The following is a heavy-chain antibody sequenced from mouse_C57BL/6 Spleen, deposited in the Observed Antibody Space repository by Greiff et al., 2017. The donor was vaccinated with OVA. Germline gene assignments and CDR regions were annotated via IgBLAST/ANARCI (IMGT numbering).Heavy chain of an antibody. CDR2: ISYDGSN. CDR1: GYSITSGYY. CDR3: ARIDYGYDGPSFWYFDV. J-gene: IGHJ1*03. Sequence: DVKLQESGPGLVKPSQSLSLTCSVTGYSITSGYYWNWIRQFPGNKLEWMGYISYDGSNNYNPSLKNRISITRDTSKNQFFLKLNSVTTEDTATYDCARIDYGYDGPSFWYFDVWGTGTTVTVSS. V-gene: IGHV3-6*01. D-gene: IGHD2-2*01.